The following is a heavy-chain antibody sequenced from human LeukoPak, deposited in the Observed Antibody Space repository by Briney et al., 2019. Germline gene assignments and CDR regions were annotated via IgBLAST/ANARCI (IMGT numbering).Heavy chain of an antibody. J-gene: IGHJ4*02. CDR1: GGSISSGSYY. V-gene: IGHV4-61*02. CDR3: ARGYYSDYFDY. D-gene: IGHD3-10*01. Sequence: SQTLSLTCTVSGGSISSGSYYWSWIRQPAGEGLEWIGRIYTSGSTNYNPSLKSRVTISVDTSKNQFSLKLRSVTAADTAMYYCARGYYSDYFDYWGQGTLVTVSS. CDR2: IYTSGST.